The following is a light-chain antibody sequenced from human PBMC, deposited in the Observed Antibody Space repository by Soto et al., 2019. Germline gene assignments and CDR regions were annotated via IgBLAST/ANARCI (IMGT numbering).Light chain of an antibody. J-gene: IGLJ1*01. V-gene: IGLV2-14*01. CDR3: TSYTSDCTHV. CDR1: STDVGRYNY. Sequence: QSALTQPASVSGSPGQSITISCTGTSTDVGRYNYVSWYQQHPGKAPKLMVYDVSNRPSWVSSRFSGSKSGITASLTISGLQADDEADYSCTSYTSDCTHVFRTVTKVTDL. CDR2: DVS.